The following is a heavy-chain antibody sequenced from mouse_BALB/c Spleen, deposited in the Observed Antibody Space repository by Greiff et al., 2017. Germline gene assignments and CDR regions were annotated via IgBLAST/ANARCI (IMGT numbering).Heavy chain of an antibody. V-gene: IGHV5-17*02. CDR1: GFTFSSFG. CDR3: ARSAGTGYYAMDY. Sequence: EVQLVESGGGLVQPGGSRKLSCAASGFTFSSFGMHWVRQAPEKGLEWVAYISSGSSTIYYADTVKGRFTISRDNPKNTLFLQMTSLRPEDTAMYYCARSAGTGYYAMDYWGQGTSVTVSS. D-gene: IGHD4-1*01. J-gene: IGHJ4*01. CDR2: ISSGSSTI.